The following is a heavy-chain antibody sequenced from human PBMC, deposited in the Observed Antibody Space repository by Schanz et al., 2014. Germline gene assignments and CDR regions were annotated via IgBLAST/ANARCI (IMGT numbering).Heavy chain of an antibody. Sequence: EQLLQSGGGLVQPGGSLRLSCAASGFTFNSYAMTWVRQAPGKGLEWVAVIWNNGVTKYYADSVRGRFTISRDRFQNTLYLRMSSLRAEDTAVYYCARPRFDYGEVDYWGQGTLVTVSS. CDR3: ARPRFDYGEVDY. CDR2: IWNNGVTK. D-gene: IGHD4-17*01. J-gene: IGHJ4*02. CDR1: GFTFNSYA. V-gene: IGHV3-33*08.